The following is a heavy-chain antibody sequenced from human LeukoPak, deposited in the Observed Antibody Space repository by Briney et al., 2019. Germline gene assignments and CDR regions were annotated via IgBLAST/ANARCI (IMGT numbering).Heavy chain of an antibody. CDR3: AKDNAGYCSGGSCYSDY. J-gene: IGHJ4*02. V-gene: IGHV3-43*02. CDR2: ISGDGGST. Sequence: GGSLRLSCAASGFPFSNYAMGWVRQAPGKGLEWVSLISGDGGSTYYADSVKGRFTISRDNSKNSLYLQMNSLRTEDTALYYCAKDNAGYCSGGSCYSDYWGQGALVTVSS. CDR1: GFPFSNYA. D-gene: IGHD2-15*01.